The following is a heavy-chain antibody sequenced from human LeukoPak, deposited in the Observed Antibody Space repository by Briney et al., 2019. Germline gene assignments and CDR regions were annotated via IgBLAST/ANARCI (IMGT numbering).Heavy chain of an antibody. Sequence: PGRSLRLSCAASGFTFSTYGMHWVRQAPGKGLEWVAIISYDGSNKYYADSVKGRFTISRDNSKNTLYLQMNSLRAEDTAVYYCAKSRPYDSSGYHLNYYYYYGMDVWGQGTTVTVSS. V-gene: IGHV3-30*18. CDR1: GFTFSTYG. D-gene: IGHD3-22*01. CDR2: ISYDGSNK. J-gene: IGHJ6*02. CDR3: AKSRPYDSSGYHLNYYYYYGMDV.